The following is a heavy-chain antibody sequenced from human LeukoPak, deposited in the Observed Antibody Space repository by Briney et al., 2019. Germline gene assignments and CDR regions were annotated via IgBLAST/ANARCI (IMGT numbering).Heavy chain of an antibody. CDR2: IYYSGST. CDR1: GGSISSGGYY. J-gene: IGHJ4*02. CDR3: ARVLSPPYYDILTGYRRTRGSIDY. V-gene: IGHV4-31*03. Sequence: SETLSLTCTVSGGSISSGGYYWSWIRQHPGKGLEWIGYIYYSGSTYYNPSLKSRVTISVDTSKNQFSLKLSSVTAADTAVYYCARVLSPPYYDILTGYRRTRGSIDYWGQGTLVTVSS. D-gene: IGHD3-9*01.